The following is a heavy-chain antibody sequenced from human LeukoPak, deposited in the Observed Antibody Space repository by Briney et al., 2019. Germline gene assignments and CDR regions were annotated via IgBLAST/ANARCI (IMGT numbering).Heavy chain of an antibody. J-gene: IGHJ4*02. CDR3: ARARGYSYGPLDS. CDR2: INPSDGRP. CDR1: GQTFTRYY. Sequence: EASVKVSCKASGQTFTRYYMHWARQAPGQGLEWMGIINPSDGRPSYAQKFEGRVTMTRDTSTSTLYMELRSLRSEDTAVYYCARARGYSYGPLDSWGQGTLVTVSS. V-gene: IGHV1-46*01. D-gene: IGHD5-18*01.